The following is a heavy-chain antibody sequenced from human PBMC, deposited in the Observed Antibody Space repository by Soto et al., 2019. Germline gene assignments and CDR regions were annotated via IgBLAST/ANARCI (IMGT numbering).Heavy chain of an antibody. CDR3: AKGGWRFFDI. V-gene: IGHV4-59*01. D-gene: IGHD3-3*01. CDR2: IYYSGST. CDR1: GGYISSYY. J-gene: IGHJ3*02. Sequence: SETMSLTCTVSGGYISSYYWSWIRQPPGKGLEWIGYIYYSGSTNYNPSLKSRVTISVDTSKNQFSLKLSSVTAADTAVYYCAKGGWRFFDIWGQGTMVTVSS.